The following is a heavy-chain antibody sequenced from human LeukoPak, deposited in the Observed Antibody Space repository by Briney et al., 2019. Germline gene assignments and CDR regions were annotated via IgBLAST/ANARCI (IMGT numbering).Heavy chain of an antibody. Sequence: SETLSLTCTVSGVSISSKYWSWIRQPPGKGLEWIGYIYYTGSIMYNPSLKTRVTMSVDTSKNQFSLKVRSVTAADTAVYYCARYGMTTVTAWGFDYWGQETLVTVSS. V-gene: IGHV4-59*01. CDR2: IYYTGSI. CDR3: ARYGMTTVTAWGFDY. J-gene: IGHJ4*02. D-gene: IGHD4-17*01. CDR1: GVSISSKY.